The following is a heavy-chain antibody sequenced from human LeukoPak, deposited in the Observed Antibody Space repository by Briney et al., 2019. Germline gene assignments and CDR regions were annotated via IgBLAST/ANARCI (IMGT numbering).Heavy chain of an antibody. D-gene: IGHD3-3*01. CDR2: INHSGST. V-gene: IGHV4-34*01. CDR3: ARVRAYDFWSGYYYYFDY. J-gene: IGHJ4*02. CDR1: GGSFSDYY. Sequence: SETLSLTCAVYGGSFSDYYWSWIRQPPGKGLEWIGEINHSGSTNYNPSLKSRVTISVDTSKNQFSLKLSSVTAADTAVYYCARVRAYDFWSGYYYYFDYWGQGTLVTVSS.